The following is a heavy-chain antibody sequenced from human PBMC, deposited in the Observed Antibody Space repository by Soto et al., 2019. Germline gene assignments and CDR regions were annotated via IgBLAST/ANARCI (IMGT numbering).Heavy chain of an antibody. J-gene: IGHJ6*02. D-gene: IGHD3-22*01. V-gene: IGHV3-30*18. CDR1: GFTFSSYG. Sequence: GGSLRLSCAASGFTFSSYGMHWVRQAPGKGLEWVAVISYDGSNKYYADSVKGRFTISRDNSKNTLYLQMNSLRAEDTAVYYCAKDWAAHSGYGVRPYYYDSSGPRMDYYYYYGMDVWGQGTTVTVSS. CDR2: ISYDGSNK. CDR3: AKDWAAHSGYGVRPYYYDSSGPRMDYYYYYGMDV.